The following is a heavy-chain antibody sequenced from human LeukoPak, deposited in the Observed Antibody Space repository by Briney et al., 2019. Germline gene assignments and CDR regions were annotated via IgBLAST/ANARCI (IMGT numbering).Heavy chain of an antibody. J-gene: IGHJ4*02. V-gene: IGHV1-2*02. Sequence: ASVKVSCKASGYTFIGYYMHWVRQAPGQGLEWMGWINPNRGGTNYAQKFQGRVTMTRDTSISTVYMELSRLTSDDTAVYYCARDGDDSSGYYSDYWGQGTLVTVSS. CDR3: ARDGDDSSGYYSDY. D-gene: IGHD3-22*01. CDR1: GYTFIGYY. CDR2: INPNRGGT.